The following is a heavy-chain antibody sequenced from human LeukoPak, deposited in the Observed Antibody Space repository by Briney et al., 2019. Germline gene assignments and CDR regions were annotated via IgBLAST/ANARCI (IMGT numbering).Heavy chain of an antibody. V-gene: IGHV3-66*02. CDR1: GFTVSSNY. J-gene: IGHJ6*03. CDR3: ASPDVSSVGARIGSYYYMDV. D-gene: IGHD1-26*01. Sequence: GGSLRLSCAASGFTVSSNYMSWVRQAPEKGLEWVSVIYSGGSTYYADSVKGRFTISRDNSKNTLYLQMNSLGAEDTAVYYCASPDVSSVGARIGSYYYMDVWGKGTTVTVSS. CDR2: IYSGGST.